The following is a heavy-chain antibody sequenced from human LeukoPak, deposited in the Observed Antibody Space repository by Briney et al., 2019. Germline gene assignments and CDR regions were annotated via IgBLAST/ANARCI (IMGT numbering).Heavy chain of an antibody. CDR1: GGPISSPEW. J-gene: IGHJ5*02. V-gene: IGHV4-4*02. CDR2: IHHSGST. D-gene: IGHD4-11*01. Sequence: PSETLSLTCAVSGGPISSPEWWSWVRQPPGKGLECIGEIHHSGSTHYYPSLKSRVTISVDKSKNQFSLKLSSVTAADTAVYYCARGDDYSNFSWFDPWGQGTLVTVSS. CDR3: ARGDDYSNFSWFDP.